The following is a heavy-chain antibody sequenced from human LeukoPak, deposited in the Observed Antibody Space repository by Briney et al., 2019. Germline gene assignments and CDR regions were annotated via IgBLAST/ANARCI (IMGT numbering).Heavy chain of an antibody. CDR1: GGSISSYY. Sequence: SETLSLTCTVSGGSISSYYWSWIRQPPGKGLEWIGYIYYSGSTNYNPSLKSRVTISVDTPKNQFSLKLTYVTAADTAVYYCARGYGDFDYWGQGTLVTVSS. CDR3: ARGYGDFDY. V-gene: IGHV4-59*01. CDR2: IYYSGST. D-gene: IGHD4-17*01. J-gene: IGHJ4*02.